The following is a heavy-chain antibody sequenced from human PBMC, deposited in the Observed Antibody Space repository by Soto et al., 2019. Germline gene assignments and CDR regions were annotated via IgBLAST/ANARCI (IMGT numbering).Heavy chain of an antibody. J-gene: IGHJ4*02. CDR3: ARGHPYYYGSGSYSY. CDR1: DGKIIDYG. CDR2: IYYSGST. Sequence: SVTNCLTRSVADGKIIDYGCSWIRKKPGKGLEWIGYIYYSGSTNYNPSLKSRVTISVDTSKNQFSLKLSSVTAADTAVYYCARGHPYYYGSGSYSYWGQGTLVTVSS. D-gene: IGHD3-10*01. V-gene: IGHV4-59*01.